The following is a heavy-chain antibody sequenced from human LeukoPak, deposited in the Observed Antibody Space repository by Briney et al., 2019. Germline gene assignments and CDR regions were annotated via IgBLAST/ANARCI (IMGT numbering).Heavy chain of an antibody. Sequence: PGRSLRLSCAASGFTFDDYAMHWVRQAPGKGLEWVSGISWNSGSIGYADSVKGRFTISRDNSKNTLYLQMNSLRAEDTAVYYCAKTPSGXRWYNWFDP. V-gene: IGHV3-9*01. CDR1: GFTFDDYA. CDR2: ISWNSGSI. D-gene: IGHD6-13*01. J-gene: IGHJ5*02. CDR3: AKTPSGXRWYNWFDP.